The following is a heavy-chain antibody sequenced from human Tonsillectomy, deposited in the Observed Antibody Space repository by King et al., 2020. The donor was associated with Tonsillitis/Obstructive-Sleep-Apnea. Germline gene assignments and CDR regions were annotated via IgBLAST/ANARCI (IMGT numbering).Heavy chain of an antibody. J-gene: IGHJ4*02. D-gene: IGHD2-15*01. V-gene: IGHV3-30*04. CDR3: ARPSPLGYCSDGSCYSPNFDY. Sequence: VQLVESGGGVVQPGRSLRLSCAASGFTFSSYAMHWVRQAPGKGLEWVAVISYDGSNKYYADSVKGRFTISRDNSKNTLYLQMNSLRAEDTAVYYCARPSPLGYCSDGSCYSPNFDYWGQGTLVTVSS. CDR1: GFTFSSYA. CDR2: ISYDGSNK.